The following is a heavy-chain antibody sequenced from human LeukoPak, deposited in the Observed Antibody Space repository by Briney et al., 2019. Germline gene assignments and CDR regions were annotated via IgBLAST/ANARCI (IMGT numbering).Heavy chain of an antibody. CDR1: GFTFSSYG. J-gene: IGHJ4*02. V-gene: IGHV3-30*02. CDR3: AKDDCSSTSCYSYYIDY. CDR2: IRYDGSDK. D-gene: IGHD2-2*01. Sequence: GGSLRLSCATSGFTFSSYGIHWVRQAPGKGLEWVAFIRYDGSDKHSADSVKGRFTISRDNSKNTLYLQMDSLRAEDTAVYYCAKDDCSSTSCYSYYIDYWGQGTLVTVSS.